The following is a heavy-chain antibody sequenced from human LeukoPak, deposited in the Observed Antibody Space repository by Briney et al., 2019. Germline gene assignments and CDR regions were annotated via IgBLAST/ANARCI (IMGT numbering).Heavy chain of an antibody. CDR3: ARATRGYGYYYYGMDV. V-gene: IGHV4-34*01. J-gene: IGHJ6*02. CDR1: GGSFTDYY. Sequence: SETLSLTCAVYGGSFTDYYWNWIRQSPEKGLEWIGEINHSGSTNYNPSLKSRVTISVDTSKNQFSLKLSSVTAADTAVYYCARATRGYGYYYYGMDVWGQGTTVTVSS. D-gene: IGHD5-12*01. CDR2: INHSGST.